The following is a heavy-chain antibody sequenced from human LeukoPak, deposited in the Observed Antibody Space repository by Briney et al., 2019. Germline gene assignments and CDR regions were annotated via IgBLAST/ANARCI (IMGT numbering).Heavy chain of an antibody. V-gene: IGHV3-9*01. Sequence: GGSLRLSCAASGFTFDDYAMHWVRQASGKGLEWVSGISWNSGSIGYADSVKGRFTISRDNAKNSLYLQMNSLRAEDTALYYCAKGPGYLGYWGQGTLVTVSS. CDR1: GFTFDDYA. D-gene: IGHD3-16*01. CDR2: ISWNSGSI. J-gene: IGHJ4*02. CDR3: AKGPGYLGY.